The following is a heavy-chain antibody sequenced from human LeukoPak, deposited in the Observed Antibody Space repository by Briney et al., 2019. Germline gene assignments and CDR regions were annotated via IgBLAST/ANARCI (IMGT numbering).Heavy chain of an antibody. CDR2: ISGSGGST. Sequence: PGGSLRLSCAASGFTFSSYAVSWVRQAPGKGLEWVSAISGSGGSTYYADSVKGRFTISRDNSKNTLYLQMNSLRAEDTAVYYCAKDLAYGDYGTPWDYFDYWGQGTLVTVSS. CDR1: GFTFSSYA. J-gene: IGHJ4*02. CDR3: AKDLAYGDYGTPWDYFDY. D-gene: IGHD4-17*01. V-gene: IGHV3-23*01.